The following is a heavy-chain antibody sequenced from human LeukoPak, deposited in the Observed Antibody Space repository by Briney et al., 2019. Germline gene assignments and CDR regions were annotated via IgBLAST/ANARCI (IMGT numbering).Heavy chain of an antibody. Sequence: SEALSLTCTVSGGSISSSSYYWGWIRQPPGKGPEWIGSIYYSGSTNYDPSLKSRVTISLDTSKNQFSLKLTSVTAADTAVYYCASVRGYSSGWYASGFDPWGQGTLVTVSS. CDR1: GGSISSSSYY. D-gene: IGHD6-19*01. CDR2: IYYSGST. CDR3: ASVRGYSSGWYASGFDP. J-gene: IGHJ5*02. V-gene: IGHV4-39*07.